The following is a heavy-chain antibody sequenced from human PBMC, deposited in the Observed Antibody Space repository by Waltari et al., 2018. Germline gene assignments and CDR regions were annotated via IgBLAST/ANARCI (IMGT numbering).Heavy chain of an antibody. V-gene: IGHV4-59*01. CDR2: IYYSGST. D-gene: IGHD3-22*01. CDR3: ARRFRSGSLFDY. J-gene: IGHJ4*02. Sequence: QVQLQESGPGLVKPSETLSLTCTVSGGSISSYYWRWTRQPPGKGLEWIGYIYYSGSTNYNPSLKSRVTISVDTSKNQFSLKLSSVTAADTAVYYCARRFRSGSLFDYWGQGTLVTVSS. CDR1: GGSISSYY.